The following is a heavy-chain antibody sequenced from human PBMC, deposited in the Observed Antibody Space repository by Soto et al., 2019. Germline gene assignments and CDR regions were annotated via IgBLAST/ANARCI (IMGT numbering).Heavy chain of an antibody. CDR3: AKDSVYYYDSSGYYVFDY. CDR2: ISGSGGST. Sequence: LRLSCAASGFTFSSYAMSWVRQAPGKGLEWVSAISGSGGSTYYADSVKGRFTISRDNSKNTLYLQMNSLRAEDTAVYYCAKDSVYYYDSSGYYVFDYWGQGTLVTVSS. D-gene: IGHD3-22*01. J-gene: IGHJ4*02. V-gene: IGHV3-23*01. CDR1: GFTFSSYA.